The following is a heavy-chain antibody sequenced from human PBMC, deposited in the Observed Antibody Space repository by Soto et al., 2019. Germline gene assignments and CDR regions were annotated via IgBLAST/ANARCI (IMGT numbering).Heavy chain of an antibody. J-gene: IGHJ5*02. CDR2: TYYRSKWYN. D-gene: IGHD2-2*01. V-gene: IGHV6-1*01. CDR1: GDSVSSNSAA. Sequence: SQTLSLTCAISGDSVSSNSAAWHWIRQSPSRGLEWLGRTYYRSKWYNDYAVSVKSRITINPDTSKNQFSLQLHSVTPEYTAVYFCARDFRVVGPDSPSNWFDPWGQGTMVTVSS. CDR3: ARDFRVVGPDSPSNWFDP.